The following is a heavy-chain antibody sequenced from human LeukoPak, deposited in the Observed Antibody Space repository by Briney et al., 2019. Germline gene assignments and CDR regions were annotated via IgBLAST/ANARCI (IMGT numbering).Heavy chain of an antibody. CDR3: ATATGINDYYYYTDV. CDR2: FDPEDGET. V-gene: IGHV1-24*01. D-gene: IGHD1-14*01. Sequence: ASVKVSCKVSGYTLTELSMHWVRQAPGKGLEWMGGFDPEDGETIYAQKFQGRVTMTEDTSTDTAYMELSSLRSEDTAVYYCATATGINDYYYYTDVWGKGTTVTVSS. J-gene: IGHJ6*03. CDR1: GYTLTELS.